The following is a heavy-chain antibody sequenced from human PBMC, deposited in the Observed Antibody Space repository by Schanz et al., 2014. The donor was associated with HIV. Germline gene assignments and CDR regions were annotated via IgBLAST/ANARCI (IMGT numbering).Heavy chain of an antibody. CDR2: ISYDGRNK. J-gene: IGHJ4*02. CDR1: GFTFDNYG. D-gene: IGHD4-17*01. Sequence: QVQLVESGGGVVQPGRSLRLSCVASGFTFDNYGMNWVRQTPGKGLEWVAVISYDGRNKYLADSVKGRFTISRDNSKNTLYLQMNNLRAEDTAVYGCARQGLRFSFWLDYWGQGTLVTVSS. CDR3: ARQGLRFSFWLDY. V-gene: IGHV3-30*03.